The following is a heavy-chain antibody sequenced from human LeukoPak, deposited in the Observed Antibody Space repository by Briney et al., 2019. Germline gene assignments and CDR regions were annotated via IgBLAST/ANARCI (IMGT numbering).Heavy chain of an antibody. J-gene: IGHJ3*02. Sequence: ASVKVSCTASGYTFTSYGISWVRQAPGQGLEWMGWISAYNGNTNYAQKLQGRVTMTTDTSTSTAYMELRSLRSDDTAVYYCATSSSWFDAFDIWGQGTMVTVSS. CDR3: ATSSSWFDAFDI. CDR2: ISAYNGNT. CDR1: GYTFTSYG. D-gene: IGHD6-13*01. V-gene: IGHV1-18*01.